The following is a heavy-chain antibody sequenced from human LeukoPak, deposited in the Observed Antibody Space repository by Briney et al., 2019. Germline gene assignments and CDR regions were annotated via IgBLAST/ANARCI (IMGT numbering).Heavy chain of an antibody. D-gene: IGHD3-3*01. CDR3: ARDSDFWSGYYYMDV. J-gene: IGHJ6*03. V-gene: IGHV4-59*01. CDR2: IYYSGST. CDR1: GASISSYY. Sequence: SETLSLTCTVSGASISSYYWSWIRQPPGKGLEWIGYIYYSGSTNYNPSLKSRVTISVDTSKNQFSLKLSSVTAAGTAVYYCARDSDFWSGYYYMDVWGKGTTVTVSS.